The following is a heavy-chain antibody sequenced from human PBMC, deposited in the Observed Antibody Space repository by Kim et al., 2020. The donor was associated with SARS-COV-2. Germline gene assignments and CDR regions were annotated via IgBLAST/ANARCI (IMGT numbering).Heavy chain of an antibody. CDR1: GGSFSGYY. CDR2: INHSGST. J-gene: IGHJ6*02. CDR3: ARGTSITIFGVVPNPSPTYGMDV. V-gene: IGHV4-34*01. Sequence: SETLSLTCAVYGGSFSGYYWSWIRQPPGKGLEWIGEINHSGSTNYNPSLKSRVTISVDTSKNQFSLKLSSVTAADTAVYYCARGTSITIFGVVPNPSPTYGMDVWGQGTTVTVSS. D-gene: IGHD3-3*01.